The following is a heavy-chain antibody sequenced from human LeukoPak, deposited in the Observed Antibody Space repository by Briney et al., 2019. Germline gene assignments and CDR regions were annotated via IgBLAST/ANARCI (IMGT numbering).Heavy chain of an antibody. CDR2: INPNSGGT. CDR1: GYTFTGYY. Sequence: ASVKDSCKASGYTFTGYYMHWVRQAPGQGLEWMGWINPNSGGTNYAQKFQGRVTMTRDTSISTAYMELSRLRSDDTAVYYCARERTLTSCYDYWGQGTLVTVSS. CDR3: ARERTLTSCYDY. D-gene: IGHD2-15*01. J-gene: IGHJ4*02. V-gene: IGHV1-2*02.